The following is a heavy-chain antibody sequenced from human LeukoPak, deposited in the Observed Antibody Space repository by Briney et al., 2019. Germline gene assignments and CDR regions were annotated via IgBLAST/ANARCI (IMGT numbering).Heavy chain of an antibody. CDR2: IYYSGST. D-gene: IGHD3-22*01. V-gene: IGHV4-59*01. Sequence: PSETLSLTCTVSGGSISSYYWSWIRQPPGKGLEWIGYIYYSGSTNYNPSLKSRVTISVDTSKNQFSLKLSSVTAADTAVYYCARGANYYDSSSSRYFDYWGQGTLVTVSS. CDR3: ARGANYYDSSSSRYFDY. J-gene: IGHJ4*02. CDR1: GGSISSYY.